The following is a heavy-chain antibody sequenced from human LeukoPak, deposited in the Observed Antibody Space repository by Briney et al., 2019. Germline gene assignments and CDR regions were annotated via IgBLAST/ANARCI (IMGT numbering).Heavy chain of an antibody. D-gene: IGHD1-26*01. V-gene: IGHV1-2*06. CDR1: GYTFSGYY. CDR3: ARPISGNYGGFDY. J-gene: IGHJ4*02. CDR2: INPDSGGT. Sequence: ASVKVSCKASGYTFSGYYMHWVRQAPGQGLEWMGRINPDSGGTNYAQKFQGRVTTTRDTSISTAYMELRRLRSDDTAVYYCARPISGNYGGFDYWGQGTQVTVSS.